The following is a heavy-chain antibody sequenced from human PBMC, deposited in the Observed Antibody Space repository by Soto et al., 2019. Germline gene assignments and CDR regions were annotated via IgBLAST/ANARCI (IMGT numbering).Heavy chain of an antibody. J-gene: IGHJ4*02. D-gene: IGHD3-10*01. CDR2: IYSGGST. Sequence: GGSLRLSCAASVFTVSSNYVSWVRQSPGKGLEWVSVIYSGGSTYYADSVKGRFTISRDNSKNTVYLQMNSLRAEDTAVYYCAVLWFGEPARFDYWGQGTLVTVSS. CDR1: VFTVSSNY. V-gene: IGHV3-66*01. CDR3: AVLWFGEPARFDY.